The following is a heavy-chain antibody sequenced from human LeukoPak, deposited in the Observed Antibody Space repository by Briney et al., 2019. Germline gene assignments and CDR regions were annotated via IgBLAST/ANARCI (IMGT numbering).Heavy chain of an antibody. CDR1: GVSITSYSHN. Sequence: SETLSLTCTVSGVSITSYSHNYDWIRQPPGKGLEWIGGFHFSGAINYNPSLKSRVTIFVATSKKQISLKLNSVTAADTAVYYCARRYEGSGYAYDYWGQGILVTVSS. D-gene: IGHD3-22*01. V-gene: IGHV4-39*01. J-gene: IGHJ4*02. CDR3: ARRYEGSGYAYDY. CDR2: FHFSGAI.